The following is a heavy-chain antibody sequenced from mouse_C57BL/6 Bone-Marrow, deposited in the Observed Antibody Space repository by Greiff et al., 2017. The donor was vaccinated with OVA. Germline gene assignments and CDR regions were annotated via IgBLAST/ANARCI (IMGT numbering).Heavy chain of an antibody. V-gene: IGHV1-76*01. CDR1: GYTFTDYY. CDR3: ASQSPDYYGSSRYAMDY. Sequence: LVRPGASVKLSCKASGYTFTDYYINWVKQRPGQGLEWIARIYPGSGNTYYNEKFKGKATLTAEKSSSTAYMQLSSLTSEDSAVYFCASQSPDYYGSSRYAMDYWGQGTSVTVSS. D-gene: IGHD1-1*01. J-gene: IGHJ4*01. CDR2: IYPGSGNT.